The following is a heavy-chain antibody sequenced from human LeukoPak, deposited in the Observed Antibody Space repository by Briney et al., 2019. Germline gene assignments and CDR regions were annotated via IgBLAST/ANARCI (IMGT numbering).Heavy chain of an antibody. CDR2: IKSKTDGGTT. V-gene: IGHV3-15*01. CDR3: TTDDYGDLSDY. D-gene: IGHD4-17*01. CDR1: GFTFSNAW. Sequence: GGSLRLSCAASGFTFSNAWMSWVRQAPGKGLEWVGRIKSKTDGGTTDYAAPVKGRFTISRDDSKNTLNLQMNSLKTEDTAVYYCTTDDYGDLSDYWGQGTLVTVSS. J-gene: IGHJ4*02.